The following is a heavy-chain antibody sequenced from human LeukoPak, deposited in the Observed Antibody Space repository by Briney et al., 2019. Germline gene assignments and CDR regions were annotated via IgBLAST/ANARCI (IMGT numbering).Heavy chain of an antibody. Sequence: PGGSLRLSCAASGFTLSNYAMSWVRQAPGKGLEWVSSITGGGTRAYYADSVKGRFTISRDNSGYTLHLQMNSLRAEDTAVYYCASRSSIVAATVLFDYWGQGTLVTVSS. D-gene: IGHD6-13*01. CDR1: GFTLSNYA. V-gene: IGHV3-23*01. J-gene: IGHJ4*02. CDR3: ASRSSIVAATVLFDY. CDR2: ITGGGTRA.